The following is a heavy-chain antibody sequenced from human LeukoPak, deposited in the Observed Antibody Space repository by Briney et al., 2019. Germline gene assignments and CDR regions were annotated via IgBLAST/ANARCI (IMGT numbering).Heavy chain of an antibody. CDR2: IYSGGST. CDR3: AREDIVLMVYDY. D-gene: IGHD2-8*01. CDR1: GFTVSSNY. J-gene: IGHJ4*02. V-gene: IGHV3-53*01. Sequence: PGVSLRLSCAASGFTVSSNYMSWVRQAPGKGLEWVSVIYSGGSTYYADSVKGRFTISRDNSKNTLYLQMNSLRAEDTAVYYCAREDIVLMVYDYWGQGTLVTVSS.